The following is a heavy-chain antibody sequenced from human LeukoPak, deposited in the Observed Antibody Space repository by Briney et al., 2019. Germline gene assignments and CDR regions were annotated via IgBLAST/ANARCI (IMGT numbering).Heavy chain of an antibody. J-gene: IGHJ3*02. V-gene: IGHV4-28*05. CDR1: GYSISSSNY. Sequence: DPSETLSLTCAVSGYSISSSNYWAWIRQPPGKGLEWIGHIYYSGSIYYNPSLKSRVTMSVDTSKNQFSLKLSSVTAVDTAVYYCARKATTGPTKAAFDIWGQGTMVTVSS. CDR2: IYYSGSI. CDR3: ARKATTGPTKAAFDI. D-gene: IGHD4-17*01.